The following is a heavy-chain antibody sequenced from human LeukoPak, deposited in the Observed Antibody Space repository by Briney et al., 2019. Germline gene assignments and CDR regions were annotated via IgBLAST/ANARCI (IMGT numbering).Heavy chain of an antibody. Sequence: GGSLRLSCAASGFTFDDYTIHWVRQAPGKGLEWVSLISWDGGSTYYADSVKGRFTISRDNSKNSLYLQVNSLRTEDTALYYCAKDGRAAAEHYFDYWGQGTLVTVSS. J-gene: IGHJ4*02. D-gene: IGHD6-13*01. CDR2: ISWDGGST. CDR3: AKDGRAAAEHYFDY. V-gene: IGHV3-43*01. CDR1: GFTFDDYT.